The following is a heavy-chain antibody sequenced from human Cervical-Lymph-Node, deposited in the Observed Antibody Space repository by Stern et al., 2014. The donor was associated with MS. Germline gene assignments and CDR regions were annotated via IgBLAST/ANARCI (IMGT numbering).Heavy chain of an antibody. CDR1: GGPISSSSYY. V-gene: IGHV4-39*01. CDR2: IYYRGST. CDR3: ARSEGLRFLEWYYYGMDV. J-gene: IGHJ6*02. D-gene: IGHD3-3*01. Sequence: QVQLVEPGPGLVKPSETLSLTCTVSGGPISSSSYYWGWIRQPPGKGLEWIGRIYYRGSTYYTPSLKSRVTISVDTSKNQSSLKRSSVTAADTAVYYCARSEGLRFLEWYYYGMDVWGQGTTVTVSS.